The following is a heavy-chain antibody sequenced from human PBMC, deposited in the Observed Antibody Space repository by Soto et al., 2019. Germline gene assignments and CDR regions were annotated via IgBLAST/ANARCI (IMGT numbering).Heavy chain of an antibody. CDR3: APPGFHDGDYRYHSFDI. CDR2: ISYDGSNK. CDR1: GFTFSSYA. D-gene: IGHD4-17*01. Sequence: QVQLVESGGGVVQPGRSLRLSCAASGFTFSSYAMHWVRQAPGKGLEWVAVISYDGSNKYYADSVKGRFTISRDNSKNTLYLQMNSLRAEDTAVYYCAPPGFHDGDYRYHSFDICGQGTMVTVSS. V-gene: IGHV3-30-3*01. J-gene: IGHJ3*02.